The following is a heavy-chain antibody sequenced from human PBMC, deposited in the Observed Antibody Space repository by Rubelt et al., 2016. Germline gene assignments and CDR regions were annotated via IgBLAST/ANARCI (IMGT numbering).Heavy chain of an antibody. D-gene: IGHD3-10*01. CDR2: ISYDGSNK. J-gene: IGHJ5*02. Sequence: QVQLVESGGGVVQPGRSLRLSCAASGFNFSSFTLHWVRQAPGKGLEWVAVISYDGSNKYYADSVKGRFTISRDNSKNTLYLQMNSLRAEDTAVYYCAKDANRFGELLTWFDPWGQGTLVTVSS. CDR3: AKDANRFGELLTWFDP. CDR1: GFNFSSFT. V-gene: IGHV3-30*04.